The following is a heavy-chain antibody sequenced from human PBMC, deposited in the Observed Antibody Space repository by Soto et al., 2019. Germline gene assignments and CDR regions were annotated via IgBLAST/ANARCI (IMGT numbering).Heavy chain of an antibody. Sequence: GGSLRLSCAASGFTVSSNYMSWVRQAPGKGLEWVSVIYSGGSTYYADSVKGRFTISRDNSKNTLYLQMNSLRAEDTGVYYCARARNYYDSSGYYYSHWGQGTLVTVSS. CDR1: GFTVSSNY. CDR3: ARARNYYDSSGYYYSH. V-gene: IGHV3-66*01. D-gene: IGHD3-22*01. CDR2: IYSGGST. J-gene: IGHJ4*02.